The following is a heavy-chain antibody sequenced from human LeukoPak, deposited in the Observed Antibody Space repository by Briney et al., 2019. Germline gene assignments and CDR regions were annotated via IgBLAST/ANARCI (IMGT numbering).Heavy chain of an antibody. J-gene: IGHJ4*02. CDR1: GFTFSSYG. CDR3: AKDGAAAGIGFDY. D-gene: IGHD6-13*01. Sequence: GGSLRLSCAASGFTFSSYGMHWVRQAPGKGLEWVAFIRYDGSNKYYADSVKGRFTISRDNSKNTLYLQMNSLRAEDTGVYYCAKDGAAAGIGFDYWGQGTLVTVSS. CDR2: IRYDGSNK. V-gene: IGHV3-30*02.